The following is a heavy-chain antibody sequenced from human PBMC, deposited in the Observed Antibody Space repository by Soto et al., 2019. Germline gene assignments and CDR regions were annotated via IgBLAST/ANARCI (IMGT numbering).Heavy chain of an antibody. Sequence: ASVKVSWKASGYTFTSYYMHWVRQAPGQGLEWMGIINPSGGSTSYAQKFQGRVTMTRDTSTSTVYMELSSLRSEDTAVYYCARERFLEWLLPHSGYYYYYGMDVWGQGTTVTVSS. CDR2: INPSGGST. V-gene: IGHV1-46*01. D-gene: IGHD3-3*01. CDR1: GYTFTSYY. CDR3: ARERFLEWLLPHSGYYYYYGMDV. J-gene: IGHJ6*02.